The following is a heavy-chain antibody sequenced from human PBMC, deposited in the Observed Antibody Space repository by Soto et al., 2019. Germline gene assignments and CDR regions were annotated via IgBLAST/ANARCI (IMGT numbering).Heavy chain of an antibody. D-gene: IGHD5-12*01. V-gene: IGHV3-30*18. Sequence: TGWSLRLSCAASGFTFSSYGMHWVRQAPGKGLEWVAVISYDGSNKYYADSVKGRFTISRDSSKNTLYLQMNSLRAEDTAVYYCAKDQRGYVGPSDYWGQGTLVTVSS. CDR1: GFTFSSYG. CDR3: AKDQRGYVGPSDY. J-gene: IGHJ4*02. CDR2: ISYDGSNK.